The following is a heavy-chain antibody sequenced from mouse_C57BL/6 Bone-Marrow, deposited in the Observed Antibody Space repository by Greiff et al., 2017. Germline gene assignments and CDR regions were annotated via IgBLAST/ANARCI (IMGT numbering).Heavy chain of an antibody. J-gene: IGHJ1*03. CDR1: GYTFTSYW. V-gene: IGHV1-59*01. CDR3: ARWLLLYWYFEV. CDR2: IDPSDSYT. D-gene: IGHD2-3*01. Sequence: QVQLQQSGAELVRPGTSVKLSCKASGYTFTSYWMHWVKQRPGQGLEWIGVIDPSDSYTNYNQKFKGKATLTVDTSSSTAYMQLSSLTSEDSAVYYCARWLLLYWYFEVWGTGTTVTVSS.